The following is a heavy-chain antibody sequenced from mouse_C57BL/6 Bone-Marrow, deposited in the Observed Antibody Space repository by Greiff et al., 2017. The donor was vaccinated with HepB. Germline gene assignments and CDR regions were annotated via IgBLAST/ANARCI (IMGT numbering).Heavy chain of an antibody. D-gene: IGHD3-2*02. CDR3: ARGEGSSGSAFAY. CDR1: GYSITSGYY. J-gene: IGHJ3*01. Sequence: EVQVVESGPGLVKPSQSLSLTCSVTGYSITSGYYWNWIRQFPGNKLEWMGYISYDGSNNYNPTLKNRLSITRDTSKNQFFLKLNSVTTEDTATYYCARGEGSSGSAFAYWGQGTLVTVSA. V-gene: IGHV3-6*01. CDR2: ISYDGSN.